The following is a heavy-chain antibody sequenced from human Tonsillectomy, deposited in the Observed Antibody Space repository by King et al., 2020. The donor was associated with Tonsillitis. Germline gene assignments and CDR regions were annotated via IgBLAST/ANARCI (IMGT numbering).Heavy chain of an antibody. J-gene: IGHJ4*02. Sequence: VQLVESGGDLVKPGGSLRLSCAASGFVFPDYYMSWIRQAPGEGLEWVSYISASGSSTYYADSVKGRFTISRDNAKKSLYLQMNSLRAEDTSVYYCARRRYYYDSAFDYWGQGTLVTVSS. CDR2: ISASGSST. CDR3: ARRRYYYDSAFDY. D-gene: IGHD3-22*01. V-gene: IGHV3-11*01. CDR1: GFVFPDYY.